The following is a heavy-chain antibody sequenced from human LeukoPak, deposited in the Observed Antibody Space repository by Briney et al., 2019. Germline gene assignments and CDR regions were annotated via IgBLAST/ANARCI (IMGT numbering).Heavy chain of an antibody. V-gene: IGHV1-24*01. CDR1: GYTLTELS. Sequence: ASVKVSCKVSGYTLTELSMHWVRQAPGKRLEWMGGFDPEDGETIYAQKFQGRVTMTEDTSTDTAYMELSSLRSEDTAVYYCARDLRRYGDYPLRYFDYWGQGTLVTVSS. CDR2: FDPEDGET. J-gene: IGHJ4*02. CDR3: ARDLRRYGDYPLRYFDY. D-gene: IGHD4-17*01.